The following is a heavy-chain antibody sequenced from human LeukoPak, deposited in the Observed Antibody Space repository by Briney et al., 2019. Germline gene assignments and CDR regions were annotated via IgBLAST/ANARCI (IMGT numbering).Heavy chain of an antibody. J-gene: IGHJ4*02. V-gene: IGHV3-30*19. CDR3: AREYSTHYGGNAVKFDY. CDR2: ISYDGSNK. CDR1: GFTFSSYG. D-gene: IGHD4-23*01. Sequence: QPGGSLRLSCAASGFTFSSYGMHWVRQAPGKGLEWVAVISYDGSNKYYADSVKGRFTISRDNSKNTLYLQMNSLRAEDTAVYYCAREYSTHYGGNAVKFDYWGQGTLVTVSS.